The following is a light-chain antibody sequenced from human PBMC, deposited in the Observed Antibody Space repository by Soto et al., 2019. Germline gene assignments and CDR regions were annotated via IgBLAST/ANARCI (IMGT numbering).Light chain of an antibody. V-gene: IGKV3-20*01. CDR2: AAS. CDR1: HSINTSF. J-gene: IGKJ3*01. Sequence: EVVLTQSTGTLSLSPGDRATLSCRASHSINTSFLAWFQQKPGQAPRLLIYAASTRATGIPDRFSGSASETDFTLTINRLEPEDSAVYYCQQYASAPFSLGPGTKVDI. CDR3: QQYASAPFS.